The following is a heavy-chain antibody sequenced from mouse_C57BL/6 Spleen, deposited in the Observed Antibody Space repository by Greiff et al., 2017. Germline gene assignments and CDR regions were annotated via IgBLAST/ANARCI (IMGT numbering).Heavy chain of an antibody. CDR2: IYPRDGST. J-gene: IGHJ2*01. CDR1: GYTFTSYD. V-gene: IGHV1-85*01. D-gene: IGHD2-3*01. Sequence: LVESGPELVKPGASVKLSCKASGYTFTSYDINWVKQRPGQGLEWIGWIYPRDGSTKYNEKFKGKATLTVDPSSSTAYMELHSLTSEDSAVYFCATYDGYYVGYWGQGTTLTVSS. CDR3: ATYDGYYVGY.